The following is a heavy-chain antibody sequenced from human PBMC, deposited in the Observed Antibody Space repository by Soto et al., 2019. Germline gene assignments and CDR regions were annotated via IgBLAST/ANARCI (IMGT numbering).Heavy chain of an antibody. D-gene: IGHD1-1*01. CDR3: ANWKARKDV. J-gene: IGHJ6*01. Sequence: PWGSLRVSCASTDFTFSIYGMHWVRQAPGKGLEWVAVISYDGSNKYYADSVKGRFTISRDNSKNTLYLQMNSLRAEDTAVYYCANWKARKDVWGQGTTVTVSS. CDR2: ISYDGSNK. CDR1: DFTFSIYG. V-gene: IGHV3-30*18.